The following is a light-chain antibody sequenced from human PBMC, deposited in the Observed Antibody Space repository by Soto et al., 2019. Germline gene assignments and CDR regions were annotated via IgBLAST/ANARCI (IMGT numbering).Light chain of an antibody. J-gene: IGLJ1*01. CDR3: WAYAGSYNFV. Sequence: SVLTQPRSASGYPGQSVTISCTGPNSDVGHNYVSWYQQHLGKAPKLIIYEVSQRTSGFPDRFSVSKSGNTASLTVSGLQSEDDADYYCWAYAGSYNFVFGSGAKVTV. V-gene: IGLV2-8*01. CDR2: EVS. CDR1: NSDVGHNY.